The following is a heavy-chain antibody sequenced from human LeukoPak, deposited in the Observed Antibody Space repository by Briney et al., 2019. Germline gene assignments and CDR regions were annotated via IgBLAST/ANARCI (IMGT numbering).Heavy chain of an antibody. CDR2: IYTSGST. CDR3: VSSGWEYYFDY. CDR1: GGSTSSYY. Sequence: SETLTLTCTASGGSTSSYYWSWIRQPAGKVLEWIGRIYTSGSTNYNPSLKSRVTMSVDTSKNQFSLKLSSVTAADTAVYYCVSSGWEYYFDYWGQGTLVTVSS. V-gene: IGHV4-4*07. D-gene: IGHD6-19*01. J-gene: IGHJ4*02.